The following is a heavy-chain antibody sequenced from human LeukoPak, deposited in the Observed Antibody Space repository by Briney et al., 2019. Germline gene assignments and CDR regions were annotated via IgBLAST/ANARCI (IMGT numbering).Heavy chain of an antibody. Sequence: GGSLRLSCVASGFTFGTYWMSWVRQAPGKGPEWVANVKQDGSETYYGDSVKGRFTISKDNARNSLYLQMNSLRVDDTAVYYCARVGPPYAMDVWGQGTTVTVSS. CDR2: VKQDGSET. J-gene: IGHJ6*02. V-gene: IGHV3-7*04. CDR3: ARVGPPYAMDV. CDR1: GFTFGTYW.